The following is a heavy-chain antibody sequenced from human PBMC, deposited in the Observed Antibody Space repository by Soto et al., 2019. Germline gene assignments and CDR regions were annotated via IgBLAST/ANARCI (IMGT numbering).Heavy chain of an antibody. CDR3: ARDGPEAGSFLEY. V-gene: IGHV3-33*01. CDR1: GFAFSSYG. J-gene: IGHJ4*02. Sequence: QVQLVESGGGVVQPGKSLRLSCEASGFAFSSYGMHWVRQAPGKGLEWVAVIWYDGSNEHYADSVKGRFTISRDNSKNTLYVQMNRLSPEDSAVYYCARDGPEAGSFLEYWGQGTLVTVSS. CDR2: IWYDGSNE. D-gene: IGHD6-13*01.